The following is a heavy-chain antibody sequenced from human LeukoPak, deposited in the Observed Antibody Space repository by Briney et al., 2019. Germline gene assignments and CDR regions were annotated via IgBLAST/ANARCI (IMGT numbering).Heavy chain of an antibody. CDR1: GYTFTGYY. V-gene: IGHV1-2*02. CDR2: INPNSGGT. Sequence: ASVKVSCKASGYTFTGYYMHWVRQAPGQGLEWMGWINPNSGGTNYAQKFQGRVTMTRDTSISTAYMELSRLRSDDTAVYYCARDSDIHYDFSHDLDYWGQGTLVTVSS. D-gene: IGHD3-3*01. J-gene: IGHJ4*02. CDR3: ARDSDIHYDFSHDLDY.